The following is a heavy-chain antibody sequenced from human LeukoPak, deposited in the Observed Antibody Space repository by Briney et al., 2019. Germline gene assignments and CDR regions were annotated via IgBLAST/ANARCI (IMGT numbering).Heavy chain of an antibody. Sequence: GGSLRLSCAASGFTFSSYWMSWVRQAPGKGLEWVANIKQDGSEKYYVDSVKGRFTISRDNAKNSLYLQMNRLRAEDTAVYYCAREISGSYYYYYGMDVWGQGTTVTVSS. J-gene: IGHJ6*02. CDR3: AREISGSYYYYYGMDV. CDR2: IKQDGSEK. V-gene: IGHV3-7*01. CDR1: GFTFSSYW. D-gene: IGHD1-26*01.